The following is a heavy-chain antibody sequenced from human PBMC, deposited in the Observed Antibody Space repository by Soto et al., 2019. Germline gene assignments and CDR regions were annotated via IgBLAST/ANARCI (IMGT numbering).Heavy chain of an antibody. V-gene: IGHV3-23*01. J-gene: IGHJ4*02. CDR1: GFTFSSYA. D-gene: IGHD5-12*01. CDR3: AKVRVYSYGTDDY. CDR2: ISGSAGTT. Sequence: EVQLLESGGGLVQPGGSLRLSCAASGFTFSSYAMRWVRQAPGKGLEWVAVISGSAGTTYYADSVKGRFTISRDNFKNTLYLQMNSLRAEDTAVYYCAKVRVYSYGTDDYWGQGTLVTVSS.